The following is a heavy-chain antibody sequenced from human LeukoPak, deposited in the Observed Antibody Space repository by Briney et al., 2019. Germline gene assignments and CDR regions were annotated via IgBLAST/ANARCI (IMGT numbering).Heavy chain of an antibody. V-gene: IGHV4-34*01. D-gene: IGHD2-15*01. J-gene: IGHJ5*02. CDR2: INHSGST. CDR3: ARVDGSCSGGSCPSGNWFDP. CDR1: GGSFSGYY. Sequence: SETLSLTCAVYGGSFSGYYWSWIRQPPGKGLEWIGEINHSGSTNYNPSLKSRVTISVDTSKNQFSLKLNSVTAADTAVYYCARVDGSCSGGSCPSGNWFDPWGQGTLVTVSS.